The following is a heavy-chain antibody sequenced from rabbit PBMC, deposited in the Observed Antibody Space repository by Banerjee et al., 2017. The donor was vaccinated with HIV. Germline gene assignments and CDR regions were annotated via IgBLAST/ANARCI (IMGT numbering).Heavy chain of an antibody. CDR2: IYAGDGST. Sequence: QEQLVEYGGDLVQPEGSLTLTCSASGFDLSTYYCMCWFRQAPGKGPEWIACIYAGDGSTYYASGAKGRFTISKTSSTTVTLQMTSLTDADTATYFCARSGYADYGYEYYFNLWGQWTLVTVS. D-gene: IGHD6-1*01. CDR1: GFDLSTYYC. V-gene: IGHV1S45*01. J-gene: IGHJ4*01. CDR3: ARSGYADYGYEYYFNL.